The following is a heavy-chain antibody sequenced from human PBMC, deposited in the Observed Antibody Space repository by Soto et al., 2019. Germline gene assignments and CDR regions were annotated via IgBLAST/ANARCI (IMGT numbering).Heavy chain of an antibody. V-gene: IGHV3-15*07. J-gene: IGHJ4*02. D-gene: IGHD3-22*01. CDR2: IKTKADGGTT. CDR3: TTAHYYDSSGYYPFDY. Sequence: EVQLVESGGGLVKPGGSLRVACAASGFSFNNAWMNWVRQAPGKGLEWVGRIKTKADGGTTDYAAPVKGRFIISRDDSKNTLYLQMHSLRIEDTVVYYCTTAHYYDSSGYYPFDYWGQGTLVTVSS. CDR1: GFSFNNAW.